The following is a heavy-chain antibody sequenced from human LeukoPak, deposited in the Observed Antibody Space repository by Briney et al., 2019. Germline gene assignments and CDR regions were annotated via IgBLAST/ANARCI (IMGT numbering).Heavy chain of an antibody. CDR3: ARLGEEWLVHNWFDP. CDR2: IDPRGSYS. Sequence: GESLRISCKGFGNSFANYWITWVRQMPGKGLEWMGRIDPRGSYSNYSPSFQGHVTISIDKSINTVYLHWNTLKPSDTAMYYCARLGEEWLVHNWFDPWGQGTLVTVSS. V-gene: IGHV5-10-1*01. CDR1: GNSFANYW. J-gene: IGHJ5*02. D-gene: IGHD6-19*01.